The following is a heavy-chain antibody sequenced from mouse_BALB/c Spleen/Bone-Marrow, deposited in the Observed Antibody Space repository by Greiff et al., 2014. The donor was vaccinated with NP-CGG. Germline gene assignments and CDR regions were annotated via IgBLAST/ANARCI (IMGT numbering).Heavy chain of an antibody. J-gene: IGHJ1*01. V-gene: IGHV1-67*01. D-gene: IGHD1-1*01. CDR3: ARSATVVEGYWVFDV. CDR1: GYTFTDHT. Sequence: QVHVKQSGPELVRPGVSVKISCKGSGYTFTDHTMHWVKQSHAKSLEWIGVISTYYGNTNYNQKFKGKATMTVDKSSSTAYMELARLTCEKSAIYYCARSATVVEGYWVFDVWGAGTTVTVSS. CDR2: ISTYYGNT.